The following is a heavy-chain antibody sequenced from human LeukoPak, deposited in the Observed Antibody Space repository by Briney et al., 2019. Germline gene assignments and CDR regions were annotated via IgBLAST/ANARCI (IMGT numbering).Heavy chain of an antibody. Sequence: GGSLRLSCAASGFTFSSYGMHWVRQAPGKGLEWVAVISYDGSNKYYADSVKGRFTISRDNSKNTLYLQMNSLRAEDTAVYYCAKDGGYCSSTSCYRGMDVWGQGTTVTVSS. CDR3: AKDGGYCSSTSCYRGMDV. CDR1: GFTFSSYG. J-gene: IGHJ6*02. CDR2: ISYDGSNK. V-gene: IGHV3-30*18. D-gene: IGHD2-2*01.